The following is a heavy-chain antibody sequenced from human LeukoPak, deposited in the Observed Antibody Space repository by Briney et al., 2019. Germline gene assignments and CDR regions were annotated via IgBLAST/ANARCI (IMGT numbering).Heavy chain of an antibody. CDR1: GGTFSSYA. J-gene: IGHJ6*03. D-gene: IGHD6-6*01. V-gene: IGHV1-69*05. CDR2: IIPIFGTA. Sequence: SVKVSCKASGGTFSSYAISWVRQAPGQGLEWMGGIIPIFGTANYAQKFQGRVTITTDESTSTAYMELSSLGSEDTAVYYCARAEYSSSPLYYYYYMDVWGKGTTVTVSS. CDR3: ARAEYSSSPLYYYYYMDV.